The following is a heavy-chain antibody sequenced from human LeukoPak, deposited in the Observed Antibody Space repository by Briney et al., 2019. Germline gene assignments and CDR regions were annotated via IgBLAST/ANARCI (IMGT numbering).Heavy chain of an antibody. V-gene: IGHV1-2*02. Sequence: ASVKVSCKASGYTFTGYYMHWVRQAPGQGLEWMGWINPNSGGTNYAQKLQGRVTMTTDTSTSTAYMELRSLRSDDTAVYYCARDCSSTSCLGYFQHWGQGTLVTVSS. CDR1: GYTFTGYY. D-gene: IGHD2-2*01. CDR2: INPNSGGT. J-gene: IGHJ1*01. CDR3: ARDCSSTSCLGYFQH.